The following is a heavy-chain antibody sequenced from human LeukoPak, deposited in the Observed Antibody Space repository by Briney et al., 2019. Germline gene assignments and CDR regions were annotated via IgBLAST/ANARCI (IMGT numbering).Heavy chain of an antibody. V-gene: IGHV4-39*01. D-gene: IGHD3-3*01. CDR2: IYYSGST. J-gene: IGHJ4*02. CDR1: DGSISSYY. Sequence: SETLSLTCTVSDGSISSYYLGWIRQPQGKGLEWIGSIYYSGSTYYNPSLKSRVTISVDTSKNQFSLKLSSVTAADAAVYYCARHGHDFWSGYFSYYFDYWGQGTLVTVSS. CDR3: ARHGHDFWSGYFSYYFDY.